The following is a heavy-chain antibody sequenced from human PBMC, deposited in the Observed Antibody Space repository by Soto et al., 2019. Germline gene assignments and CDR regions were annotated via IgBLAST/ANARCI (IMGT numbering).Heavy chain of an antibody. D-gene: IGHD3-10*01. V-gene: IGHV3-7*04. CDR3: ARAAYGSTVGH. CDR1: GFIFSTSW. Sequence: GGSLRLSCAVSGFIFSTSWMSWVRQAPGKGLEWVAIINQDGSEKYYVDSVKGRLTISRDNAKNSLYLQMNSLSAEDTAVYYCARAAYGSTVGHWGQGTLVTVSS. CDR2: INQDGSEK. J-gene: IGHJ1*01.